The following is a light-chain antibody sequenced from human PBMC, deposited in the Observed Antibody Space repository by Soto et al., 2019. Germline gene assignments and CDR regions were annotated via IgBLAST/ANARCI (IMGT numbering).Light chain of an antibody. Sequence: QSVLTQPASVSGSPGQSITISCTGTSSDVGGYNYVSWYQQHPGKAPKLIIYDVSNRPSGVSNRFSGSKSGITASLTISGLQAEDDTDYYCSSYTSTSTYVFGTGTKVTVL. J-gene: IGLJ1*01. CDR2: DVS. V-gene: IGLV2-14*03. CDR3: SSYTSTSTYV. CDR1: SSDVGGYNY.